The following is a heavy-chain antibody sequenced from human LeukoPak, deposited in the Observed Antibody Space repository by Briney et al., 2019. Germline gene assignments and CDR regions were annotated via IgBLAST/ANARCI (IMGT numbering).Heavy chain of an antibody. CDR3: ARERPVAGSMYYFDY. J-gene: IGHJ4*02. CDR1: GFTFDDYG. V-gene: IGHV3-20*04. Sequence: PGGSLRLSCAASGFTFDDYGMRWVRHAPGKGLEWVSGINWNGGSTVYVDSVKGRFTISRDNAKNSLYLQMNSLRAEDTALYYCARERPVAGSMYYFDYWGQGTLVTVSS. CDR2: INWNGGST. D-gene: IGHD6-19*01.